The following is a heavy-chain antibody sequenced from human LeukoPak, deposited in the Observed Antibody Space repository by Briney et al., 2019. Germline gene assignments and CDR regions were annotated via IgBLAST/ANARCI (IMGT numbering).Heavy chain of an antibody. D-gene: IGHD6-19*01. Sequence: PGGSLRLSCAASGFTFSSYYMNWVRQAPGKGLEWVSTISGSSIHTYYADSVKGRFTISRDNAKNSLYLQMNSLRAEDTAVYYCARAVTTAVAGTEGDSWGQGTLVTVSS. CDR1: GFTFSSYY. CDR3: ARAVTTAVAGTEGDS. J-gene: IGHJ5*02. CDR2: ISGSSIHT. V-gene: IGHV3-21*01.